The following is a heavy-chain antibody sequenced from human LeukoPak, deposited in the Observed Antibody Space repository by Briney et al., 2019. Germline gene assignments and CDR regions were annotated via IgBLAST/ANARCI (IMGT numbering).Heavy chain of an antibody. CDR2: IRSYGSYI. CDR1: GFTFDSYN. D-gene: IGHD3-10*01. V-gene: IGHV3-21*01. CDR3: ARDRPYYYGSGRFYYYYYYMDV. Sequence: PGGSLRLSCAASGFTFDSYNLNWVRQAPGKGLEWVASIRSYGSYIYYADSVKGRFTISRDNAKNSLYLQMNSLRAEDTAVYYCARDRPYYYGSGRFYYYYYYMDVWGKGTTVTISS. J-gene: IGHJ6*03.